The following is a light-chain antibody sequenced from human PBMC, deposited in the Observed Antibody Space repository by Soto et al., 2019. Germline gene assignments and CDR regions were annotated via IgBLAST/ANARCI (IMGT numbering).Light chain of an antibody. CDR2: DAS. J-gene: IGKJ1*01. Sequence: EIVLTQSPGTLSLSPGERATLSCRASQTVSTNYLAWYQQKPGQAPRLLIFDASTRATGIPDRFTGSGSGTDFTLTISRLEPEDFATYYCQQYHKFWTFGQGTKVEIK. CDR3: QQYHKFWT. V-gene: IGKV3-20*01. CDR1: QTVSTNY.